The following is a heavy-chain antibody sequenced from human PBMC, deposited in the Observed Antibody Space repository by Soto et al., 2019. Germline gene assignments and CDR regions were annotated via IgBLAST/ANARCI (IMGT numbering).Heavy chain of an antibody. Sequence: HPGGSLRLSSAASGFTFSSYGMHWVRQAPDKGLEWVAVISYDGSNKYYADSVKGRFTISRDNSKNTLYLQMNSLRAEDTAVYYCAKAKTRDGYNYYYYYYGMDVWGQGTTVTVS. CDR2: ISYDGSNK. CDR1: GFTFSSYG. V-gene: IGHV3-30*18. CDR3: AKAKTRDGYNYYYYYYGMDV. D-gene: IGHD5-12*01. J-gene: IGHJ6*02.